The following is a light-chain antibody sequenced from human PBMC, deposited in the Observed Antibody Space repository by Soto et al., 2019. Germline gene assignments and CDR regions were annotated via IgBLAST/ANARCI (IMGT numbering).Light chain of an antibody. Sequence: QSVLTQPPSVSGAPGQRVTISCTGNNSNIGAGYDVQWFQHLPGTAPKLLIYANTNRPSGVPDRFSGSKSGTSASLAITGLQAEDEADYYCQSYDSSPNILFGGGTKLTVL. CDR1: NSNIGAGYD. CDR2: ANT. CDR3: QSYDSSPNIL. V-gene: IGLV1-40*01. J-gene: IGLJ3*02.